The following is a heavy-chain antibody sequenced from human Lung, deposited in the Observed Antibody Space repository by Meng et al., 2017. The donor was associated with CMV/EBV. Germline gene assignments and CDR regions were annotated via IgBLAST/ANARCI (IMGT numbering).Heavy chain of an antibody. V-gene: IGHV1-2*02. CDR3: ARLFHTSLGTNYYYGMDV. CDR1: GYTFTGYN. CDR2: INPNSGDT. J-gene: IGHJ6*02. D-gene: IGHD3-10*01. Sequence: SXXVSXXASGYTFTGYNIHWVRQAPGQGLEWMGWINPNSGDTKYAQKFQGRVALTRDTSISTAYMELSSLKSDDTAVFFCARLFHTSLGTNYYYGMDVWXQGTXVTVSS.